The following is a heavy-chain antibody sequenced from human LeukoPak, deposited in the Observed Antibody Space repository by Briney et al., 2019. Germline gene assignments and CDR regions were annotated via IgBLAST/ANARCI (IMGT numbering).Heavy chain of an antibody. CDR1: GFTFSSSA. CDR2: VSGSGGST. J-gene: IGHJ6*02. CDR3: AKGGGDYLIYYGMDV. V-gene: IGHV3-23*01. Sequence: GSSRRLSCAASGFTFSSSAMSGVRRAPGKALDGFSGVSGSGGSTYYADSVKGRFTISRDNSKNTLYLQMNTLRAEDTAVYYCAKGGGDYLIYYGMDVWGQGTTVTVSS. D-gene: IGHD4-17*01.